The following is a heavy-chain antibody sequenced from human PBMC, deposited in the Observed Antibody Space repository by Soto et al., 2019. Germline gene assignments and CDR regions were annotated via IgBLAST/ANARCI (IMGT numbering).Heavy chain of an antibody. V-gene: IGHV2-26*01. D-gene: IGHD3-22*01. CDR1: GFSLSNARMG. CDR2: IFSNDEK. CDR3: ARIRYDDSSGYISPFDC. J-gene: IGHJ4*02. Sequence: SGPTLVNPTETLTLTCTVSGFSLSNARMGVSWIRQPPGKALEWLAHIFSNDEKSYSTSLKSRLTSSKDTSKSQVVLTMTNMHPVDTATYYCARIRYDDSSGYISPFDCWGRGTRVTVSS.